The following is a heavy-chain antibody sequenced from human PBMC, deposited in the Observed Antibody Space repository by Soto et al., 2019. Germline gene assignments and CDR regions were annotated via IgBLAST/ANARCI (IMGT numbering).Heavy chain of an antibody. V-gene: IGHV4-61*08. Sequence: SETLSLTCTVSGVSVSSRGHYWTWIRQPPGKGLEWIGYIYYTGNTNYNPSLNSRVTISIDTSKNQFSLKLTSVTAADTAVYYCARGALGQWLVYFDYWGQGTLVTVSS. CDR2: IYYTGNT. D-gene: IGHD6-19*01. CDR1: GVSVSSRGHY. CDR3: ARGALGQWLVYFDY. J-gene: IGHJ4*02.